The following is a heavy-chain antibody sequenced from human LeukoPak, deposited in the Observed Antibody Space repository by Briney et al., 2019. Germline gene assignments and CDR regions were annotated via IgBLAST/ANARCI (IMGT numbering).Heavy chain of an antibody. V-gene: IGHV4-34*01. J-gene: IGHJ6*02. CDR1: GGSFSGYY. Sequence: SETLSLTCAVYGGSFSGYYWSWIRQPPGKGLEWIGEINHSGSTNYNPSLKSRVTISVDTSKNQFSLKLSSVTAADTAVYYCARGLFIVVVPAARAGYYYYGMDVWGQGTTVTVSS. D-gene: IGHD2-2*01. CDR3: ARGLFIVVVPAARAGYYYYGMDV. CDR2: INHSGST.